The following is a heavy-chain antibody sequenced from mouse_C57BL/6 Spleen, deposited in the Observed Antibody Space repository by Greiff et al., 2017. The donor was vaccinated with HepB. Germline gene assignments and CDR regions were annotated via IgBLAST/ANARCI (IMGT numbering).Heavy chain of an antibody. CDR1: GFTFSSYA. D-gene: IGHD3-1*01. CDR3: TRDRDDYYAMDY. CDR2: ISSGGDYI. J-gene: IGHJ4*01. V-gene: IGHV5-9-1*02. Sequence: EVQLQESGEGLVKPGGSLKLSCAASGFTFSSYAMSWVRQTPEKRLEWVAYISSGGDYIYYADTVKGRFTISRDNARNTLYLQMSSLKSEDTAMYYCTRDRDDYYAMDYWGQGTSVTVSS.